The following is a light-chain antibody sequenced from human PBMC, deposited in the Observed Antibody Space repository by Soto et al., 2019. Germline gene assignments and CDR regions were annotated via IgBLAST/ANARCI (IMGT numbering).Light chain of an antibody. CDR2: DAS. J-gene: IGKJ1*01. CDR3: QQYGSSPWT. Sequence: EIVMTQSPATLSVSPGGRATLSCRASQSISDTLAWYQQKPGQAPRLLIYDASNRATGIPARFSGSGSGTDFTLTISRLEPEDFAVYYCQQYGSSPWTFGQGTKVDIK. CDR1: QSISDT. V-gene: IGKV3-20*01.